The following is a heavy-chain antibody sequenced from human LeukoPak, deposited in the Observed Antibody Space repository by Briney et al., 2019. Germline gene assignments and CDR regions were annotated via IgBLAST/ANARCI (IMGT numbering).Heavy chain of an antibody. Sequence: PSETLSLTCAVYGGSFSGYYWSWIRQPPGKGLEWIGEINHSGSTNYNPSLKSRVTISVDTSKNQFSLKLSSVTAADTAVYYCARGPTSITMVRGVIITAPFDYWGQGTLVTVSS. D-gene: IGHD3-10*01. J-gene: IGHJ4*02. V-gene: IGHV4-34*01. CDR3: ARGPTSITMVRGVIITAPFDY. CDR1: GGSFSGYY. CDR2: INHSGST.